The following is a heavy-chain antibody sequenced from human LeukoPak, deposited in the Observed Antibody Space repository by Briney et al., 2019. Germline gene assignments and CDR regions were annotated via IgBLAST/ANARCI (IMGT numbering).Heavy chain of an antibody. Sequence: PGGSLGLSCAASGFTFSSYSMTWVRQAPGKGLEWVSSISSSSTYIYYADSVKGRFTISRDNAKNSLYLQMNSLRAEDTAVYFCARSTLGARWAFDIWGQGTMVTVSS. CDR2: ISSSSTYI. CDR1: GFTFSSYS. CDR3: ARSTLGARWAFDI. J-gene: IGHJ3*02. D-gene: IGHD1-26*01. V-gene: IGHV3-21*01.